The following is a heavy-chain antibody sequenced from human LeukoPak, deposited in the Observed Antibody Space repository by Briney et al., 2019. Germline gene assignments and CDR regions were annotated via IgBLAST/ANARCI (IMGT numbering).Heavy chain of an antibody. V-gene: IGHV3-53*01. CDR1: GFTVSSNY. CDR2: IYSGGST. D-gene: IGHD2-2*01. CDR3: ARDSTVPAGPVDY. J-gene: IGHJ4*02. Sequence: GGSLRLSCAASGFTVSSNYMSWVRQAPGKGLEWVSVIYSGGSTYYADSVKGRFTISRDNSKNTLYLQMNSLRAEDTAVYYCARDSTVPAGPVDYWGQGTLVTVSS.